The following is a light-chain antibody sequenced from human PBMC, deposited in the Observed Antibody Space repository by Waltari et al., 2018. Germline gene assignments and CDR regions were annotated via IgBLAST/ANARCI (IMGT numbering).Light chain of an antibody. CDR1: QSLLHSNGYNY. J-gene: IGKJ2*01. V-gene: IGKV2-28*01. Sequence: ILMTQSPLSLPVTPGEPASISCRSSQSLLHSNGYNYLDWYLQKPGQSPQVLIYLGSNRASRVPDRFSGSGSGTDFTLNISRVEAEDVGVYYCMQILQPARTFGQGTRLEIK. CDR3: MQILQPART. CDR2: LGS.